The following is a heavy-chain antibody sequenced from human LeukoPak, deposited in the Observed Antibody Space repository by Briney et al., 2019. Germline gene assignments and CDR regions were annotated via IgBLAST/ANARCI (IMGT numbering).Heavy chain of an antibody. J-gene: IGHJ6*03. CDR2: INPNSGGT. V-gene: IGHV1-2*02. CDR3: ARDHRPYYYYYMDV. D-gene: IGHD6-6*01. Sequence: ASVKVSCKASGYTFTGYYMHWVRQAPGQGLEWMGWINPNSGGTNYAQKFQGRVTMTRDTSISTAYMELSRLRSDDTAVYYCARDHRPYYYYYMDVWGKGTTVTVSS. CDR1: GYTFTGYY.